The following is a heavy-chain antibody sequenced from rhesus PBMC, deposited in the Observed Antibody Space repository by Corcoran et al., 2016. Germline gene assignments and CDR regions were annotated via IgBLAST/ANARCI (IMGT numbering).Heavy chain of an antibody. J-gene: IGHJ4*01. CDR2: IYWDDDK. V-gene: IGHV2-1*01. CDR3: ARTHCSDSGCSIDY. Sequence: QVTLKESGPALVTPTKTLTLTCPFSGFSLSTSGMGVGWISQLSRKTLGWLALIYWDDDKRYSTSLKSRITSSKDTSKNQVVLTRTNMDPVDTAPYYCARTHCSDSGCSIDYWGQGVLVTVSS. D-gene: IGHD2-33*01. CDR1: GFSLSTSGMG.